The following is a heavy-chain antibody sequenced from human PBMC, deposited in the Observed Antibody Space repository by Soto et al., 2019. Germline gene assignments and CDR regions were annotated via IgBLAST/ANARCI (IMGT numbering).Heavy chain of an antibody. J-gene: IGHJ4*02. V-gene: IGHV3-23*01. Sequence: APGKGLEWVSSISGTGGATYYADSVKGRFTISRDNSKNTLYLQMNSLRAEDTAVYYCAKLPPGSRYFDYWGQGTLVTVSS. D-gene: IGHD5-12*01. CDR3: AKLPPGSRYFDY. CDR2: ISGTGGAT.